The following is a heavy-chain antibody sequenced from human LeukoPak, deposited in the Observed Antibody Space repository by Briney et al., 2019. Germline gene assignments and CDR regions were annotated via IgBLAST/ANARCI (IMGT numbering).Heavy chain of an antibody. J-gene: IGHJ3*01. Sequence: PSETLSLTCTMSGDSISDKYWWRWVRQFPDKGLEWIGEVYRSGGTSYNPSLKSRVTVSIDYSKNQFSLNLRSVTAADTAVYYCGRHANGDSSAAFDLWGQGTMVFVSS. V-gene: IGHV4-4*02. CDR3: GRHANGDSSAAFDL. CDR2: VYRSGGT. CDR1: GDSISDKYW. D-gene: IGHD2-8*01.